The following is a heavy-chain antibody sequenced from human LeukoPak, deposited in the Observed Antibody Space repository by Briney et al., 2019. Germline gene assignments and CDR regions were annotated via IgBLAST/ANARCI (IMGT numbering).Heavy chain of an antibody. D-gene: IGHD2-2*02. J-gene: IGHJ6*02. CDR2: INH. CDR1: GGSFSGYY. Sequence: TSQTLSLTCAVYGGSFSGYYWSWIRQPPGKGLEWIGEINHNYNPSLKSRVTISVDTSKNQFSLKLSSVTAADTAVYYCAGGYRSCSSTSCYTSYYYYGMDVWGQGTTVTVSS. CDR3: AGGYRSCSSTSCYTSYYYYGMDV. V-gene: IGHV4-34*01.